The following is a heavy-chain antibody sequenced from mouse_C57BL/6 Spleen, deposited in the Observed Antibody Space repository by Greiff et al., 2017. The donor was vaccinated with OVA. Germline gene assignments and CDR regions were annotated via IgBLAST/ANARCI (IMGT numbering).Heavy chain of an antibody. CDR1: GFTFSSYT. D-gene: IGHD2-3*01. CDR2: ISGGGGNT. J-gene: IGHJ3*01. Sequence: EVHLVESGGGLVKPGGSLKLSCAASGFTFSSYTMSWVRQTPEKRLEWVATISGGGGNTYYPDSVKGRFTISRDNAKNTLYLQMSSLRSEDTAVYYCARHGGYSSFAYWGQGTLVTVSA. V-gene: IGHV5-9*04. CDR3: ARHGGYSSFAY.